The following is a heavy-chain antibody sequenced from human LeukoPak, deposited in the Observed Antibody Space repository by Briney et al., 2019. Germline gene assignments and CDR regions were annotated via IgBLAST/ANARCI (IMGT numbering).Heavy chain of an antibody. D-gene: IGHD6-13*01. J-gene: IGHJ5*02. Sequence: QSGKPLRLSCAASGFKFSDYNMQWLRQTPGKGLEWVGIILSDGKKNYYADSVKGRFTISRDNSKNTVYLQMNSLREDDTAVYYCVKGLHVSSWYGGSWGRGTLVTVSS. V-gene: IGHV3-30*04. CDR1: GFKFSDYN. CDR2: ILSDGKKN. CDR3: VKGLHVSSWYGGS.